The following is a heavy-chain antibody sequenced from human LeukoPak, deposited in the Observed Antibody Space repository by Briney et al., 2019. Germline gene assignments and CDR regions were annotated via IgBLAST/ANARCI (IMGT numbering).Heavy chain of an antibody. CDR2: ISSTSSHK. V-gene: IGHV3-21*01. CDR1: GFTFSTYR. J-gene: IGHJ4*02. D-gene: IGHD3-22*01. CDR3: VRVTTTYYYDSGGYCDY. Sequence: KPGGSLRLSCAASGFTFSTYRMNWVRQAPGKGLEWVSSISSTSSHKYYADSVKGRFTISRDNAKNSLHLQMNSLRADDSAVYYCVRVTTTYYYDSGGYCDYWGQGTLVTVSS.